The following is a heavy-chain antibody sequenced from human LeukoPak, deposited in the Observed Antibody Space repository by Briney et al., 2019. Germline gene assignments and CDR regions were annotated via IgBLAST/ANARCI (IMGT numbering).Heavy chain of an antibody. Sequence: PSETLSLTCTVSGGSFSSSNYNWGWIRQPPGKGLEWIGTIYYTGSTYYNPSLKSRVTISVDTSKKHFSLKLNSVTAADTAVYYCARGFGHYFDYWGQGTLVTVSS. CDR2: IYYTGST. J-gene: IGHJ4*02. D-gene: IGHD3-16*01. CDR1: GGSFSSSNYN. V-gene: IGHV4-39*07. CDR3: ARGFGHYFDY.